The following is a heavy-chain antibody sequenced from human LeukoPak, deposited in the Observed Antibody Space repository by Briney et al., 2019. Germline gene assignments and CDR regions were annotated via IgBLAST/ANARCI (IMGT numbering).Heavy chain of an antibody. CDR2: IYYSGST. J-gene: IGHJ4*02. Sequence: SETLSLTCTVSGGSLSSSSYYWGWLRQPPGTGLEGRGSIYYSGSTYYNPSLKSGVTISVETSKNQFSLKRSSVTAADTAVYYCARDSSYGPYYFDYWGQGTLVTVSP. V-gene: IGHV4-39*07. CDR3: ARDSSYGPYYFDY. CDR1: GGSLSSSSYY. D-gene: IGHD5-18*01.